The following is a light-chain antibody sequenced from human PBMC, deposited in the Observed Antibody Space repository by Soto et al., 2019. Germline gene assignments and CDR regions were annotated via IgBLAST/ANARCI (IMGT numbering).Light chain of an antibody. V-gene: IGKV2-30*01. J-gene: IGKJ2*03. CDR2: KVS. CDR1: QSLVYSDGNTY. Sequence: DVVMTQSPLSLPVTLGQPASISCRSSQSLVYSDGNTYLSWFQQRPGQSPRRLIYKVSNRDSGVPDRFGGSGSGTEFTLEISRLEAEDVGVYYCMQGTHPYSFGQGTKLEIK. CDR3: MQGTHPYS.